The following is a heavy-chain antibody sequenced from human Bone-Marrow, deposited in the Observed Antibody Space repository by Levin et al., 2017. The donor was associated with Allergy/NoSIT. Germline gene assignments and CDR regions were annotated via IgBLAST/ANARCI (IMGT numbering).Heavy chain of an antibody. V-gene: IGHV3-33*01. D-gene: IGHD2-8*02. CDR2: IWYDGSKK. CDR3: AREGAHCTGDCPPAI. J-gene: IGHJ4*02. CDR1: EFTFSSYG. Sequence: GGSLRLSCATSEFTFSSYGMHWVRQAPGKGLEWVALIWYDGSKKHYANSVKGRFTISRDNSKNTLYLQLNNLRGDDTALYFCAREGAHCTGDCPPAIWGQGTLVTVSS.